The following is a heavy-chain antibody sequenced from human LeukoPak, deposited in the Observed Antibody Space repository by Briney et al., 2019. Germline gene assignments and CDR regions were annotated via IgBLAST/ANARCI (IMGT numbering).Heavy chain of an antibody. CDR1: GFTFSSYE. Sequence: PGGSLRLSCGASGFTFSSYEMNWVRQAPGKGLEWVSYISRSGLTMYYADSVKGRFTISRDNAKNSLFLQMNSLRVEDTAVYYCARDHMLADVAFVYWGQGTLLTVSS. V-gene: IGHV3-48*03. CDR3: ARDHMLADVAFVY. D-gene: IGHD2-8*01. CDR2: ISRSGLTM. J-gene: IGHJ4*02.